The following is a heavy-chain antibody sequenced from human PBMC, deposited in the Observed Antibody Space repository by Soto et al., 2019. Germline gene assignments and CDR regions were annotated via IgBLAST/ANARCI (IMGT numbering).Heavy chain of an antibody. Sequence: LSLTCAVSGGSTSSSNWWSWVRQPPGKGLEWIGEIYHSGSTNYNPSLKSRVTISVDKSKNQFSLKLSSVTAADTAVYYCARDGFGSGYWYYYYGMDVWGQGTTVTVSS. D-gene: IGHD3-22*01. CDR1: GGSTSSSNW. CDR3: ARDGFGSGYWYYYYGMDV. CDR2: IYHSGST. J-gene: IGHJ6*02. V-gene: IGHV4-4*02.